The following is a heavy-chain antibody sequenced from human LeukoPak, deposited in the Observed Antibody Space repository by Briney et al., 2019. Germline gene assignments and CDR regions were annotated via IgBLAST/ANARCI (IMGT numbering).Heavy chain of an antibody. CDR2: ISYDGSNK. J-gene: IGHJ4*02. Sequence: QSGGSLRLSCAASGFTFSSYGMHWVRQTPGKGLEWVAVISYDGSNKYYADSVKGRFTISRDNSKNSLYLQMNSLRAEDTAVYYCAREGYSSGWYHVGYFDYWGQGTLVTVSS. V-gene: IGHV3-33*05. CDR3: AREGYSSGWYHVGYFDY. CDR1: GFTFSSYG. D-gene: IGHD6-19*01.